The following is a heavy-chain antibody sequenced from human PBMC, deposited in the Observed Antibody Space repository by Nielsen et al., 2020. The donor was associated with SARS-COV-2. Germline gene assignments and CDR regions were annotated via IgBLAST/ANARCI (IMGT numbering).Heavy chain of an antibody. D-gene: IGHD1-26*01. CDR3: ARDRERAFDI. V-gene: IGHV1-46*04. Sequence: ASVKASCKASGYTFTSYYMHWVRQAPGQGLEWMGIITPSGGSSIYAQKLQGRVTMTRDTSTSTVYMDLSSLRSEDTAVYYCARDRERAFDIWGQGTMVTFSS. CDR1: GYTFTSYY. J-gene: IGHJ3*02. CDR2: ITPSGGSS.